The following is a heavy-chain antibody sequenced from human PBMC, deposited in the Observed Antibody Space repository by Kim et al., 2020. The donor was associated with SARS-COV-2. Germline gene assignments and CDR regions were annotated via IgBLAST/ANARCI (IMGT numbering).Heavy chain of an antibody. J-gene: IGHJ4*02. CDR2: INAGNGNT. V-gene: IGHV1-3*01. CDR3: ARRSSVYHSSPFDY. Sequence: ASVKVSCKASGYTFTSYAMHWVRQAPGQRLEWMGWINAGNGNTKYSQKFQGRVTITRDTSASTAYMELSSLRSEDTAVYYCARRSSVYHSSPFDYWGQGTLVTVSS. D-gene: IGHD3-22*01. CDR1: GYTFTSYA.